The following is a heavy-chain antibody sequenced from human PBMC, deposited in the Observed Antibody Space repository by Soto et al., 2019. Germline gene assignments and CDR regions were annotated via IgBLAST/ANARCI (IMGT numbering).Heavy chain of an antibody. CDR1: GYTLTELS. CDR2: FDPEDGET. Sequence: ASVKVSCKVSGYTLTELSIHWVRQDHGKGLEWMGGFDPEDGETIYAQKFQGRVTMTEDTSTDTAYMELSSLRSEDTAVYYCATDGITFGGVIVDYWGQGTLVTVSS. CDR3: ATDGITFGGVIVDY. V-gene: IGHV1-24*01. J-gene: IGHJ4*02. D-gene: IGHD3-16*02.